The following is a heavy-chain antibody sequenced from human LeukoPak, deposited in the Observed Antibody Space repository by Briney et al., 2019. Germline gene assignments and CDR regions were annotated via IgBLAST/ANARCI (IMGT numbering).Heavy chain of an antibody. CDR1: GFTFSSYW. J-gene: IGHJ4*02. V-gene: IGHV3-21*01. Sequence: GGSLRLSCAASGFTFSSYWMSWVRQAPGKGLEWVSSISSSSSYIYYADSVKGRFTISRDNAKNSLYLQMNSLRAEDTAVYYCASPIAARRTHSSFQNDYWGQGTLVTVSS. CDR2: ISSSSSYI. D-gene: IGHD6-6*01. CDR3: ASPIAARRTHSSFQNDY.